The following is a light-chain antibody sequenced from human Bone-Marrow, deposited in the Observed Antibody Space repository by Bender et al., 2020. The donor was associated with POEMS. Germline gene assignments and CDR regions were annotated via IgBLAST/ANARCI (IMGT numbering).Light chain of an antibody. V-gene: IGLV2-14*03. CDR2: DVS. Sequence: QSALTQPASVSGSPGQSITISCTGTTSDIGTYNYVSWYQQHAGEAPKVLIYDVSHRPSGVPDRFSGSKSGTSASLAISGLRSGDEADYHCASWDDSLSGLVFGGGTKLTVL. CDR3: ASWDDSLSGLV. J-gene: IGLJ3*02. CDR1: TSDIGTYNY.